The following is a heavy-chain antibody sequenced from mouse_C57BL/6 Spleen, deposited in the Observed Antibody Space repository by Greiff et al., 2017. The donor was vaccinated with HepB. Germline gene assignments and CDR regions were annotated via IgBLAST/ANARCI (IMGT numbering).Heavy chain of an antibody. Sequence: EVQLQQSGPELVKPGASVKIPCKASGYTFTDYNMDWVKQSHGKSLEWIGDINPNNGGTIYNQKFKGKATLTVDKSSSTAYMERRSLTSEDTAVYYCARWNGSSSYWYFDVWGTGTTVTVSS. J-gene: IGHJ1*03. CDR1: GYTFTDYN. V-gene: IGHV1-18*01. CDR3: ARWNGSSSYWYFDV. D-gene: IGHD1-1*01. CDR2: INPNNGGT.